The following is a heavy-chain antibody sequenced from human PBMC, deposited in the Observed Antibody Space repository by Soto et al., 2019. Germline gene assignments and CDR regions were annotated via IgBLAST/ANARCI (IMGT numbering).Heavy chain of an antibody. CDR2: ISSSSSYI. D-gene: IGHD2-15*01. J-gene: IGHJ4*02. Sequence: EMQLVESGGGLVKPGGSLRLSCAASGFTFSSYSMNWVRQAPGKGLEWVSSISSSSSYIYYADSVKGRFTISRDNAKNSLYLQMNSLRAEDTAVYYCARVGAYCSGGSCYSDYWGQGTLVTVSS. CDR1: GFTFSSYS. V-gene: IGHV3-21*01. CDR3: ARVGAYCSGGSCYSDY.